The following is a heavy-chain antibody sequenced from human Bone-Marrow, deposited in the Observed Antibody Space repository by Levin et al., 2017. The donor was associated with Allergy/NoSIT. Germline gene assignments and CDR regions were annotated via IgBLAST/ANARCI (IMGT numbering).Heavy chain of an antibody. CDR2: INHSGST. V-gene: IGHV4-34*01. J-gene: IGHJ6*02. Sequence: KSSETLSLTCAVYGGSFSGYYWSWIRQPPGKGLEWIGEINHSGSTNYNPSLKSRVTISVDTSKNQFSLKLSSVTAADTAVYYCARISNIGYSSSWLDHYYDYGMDVWGQGTTVTVSS. CDR3: ARISNIGYSSSWLDHYYDYGMDV. D-gene: IGHD6-13*01. CDR1: GGSFSGYY.